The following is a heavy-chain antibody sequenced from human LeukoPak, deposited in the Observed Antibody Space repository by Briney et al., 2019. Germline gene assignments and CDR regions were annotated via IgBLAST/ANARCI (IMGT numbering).Heavy chain of an antibody. CDR2: IYPGDSDT. V-gene: IGHV5-51*01. CDR3: ARRSYGGNKPYFDY. D-gene: IGHD4-23*01. CDR1: EYSFTSYW. Sequence: GESLKISCKGSEYSFTSYWIAWVRQMPGKGLEWMGIIYPGDSDTRYSPSFQGQVTISADKSISTAYLQWSGLKPSDTAMYYCARRSYGGNKPYFDYWGQGTLVTVSS. J-gene: IGHJ4*02.